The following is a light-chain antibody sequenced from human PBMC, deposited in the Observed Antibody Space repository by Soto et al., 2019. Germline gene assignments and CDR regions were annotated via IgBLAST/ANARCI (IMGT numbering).Light chain of an antibody. V-gene: IGKV3-11*01. CDR3: QQRSSWPLT. Sequence: EIVLTQSPATLSLSPGERGTLSCRASQSVSSYLAWYQQKPGQAPRLLIYDASNRATGIPARFSGSGSGTDFTLTISSLEPEDFAVYYCQQRSSWPLTFGGGTKVENK. CDR1: QSVSSY. J-gene: IGKJ4*01. CDR2: DAS.